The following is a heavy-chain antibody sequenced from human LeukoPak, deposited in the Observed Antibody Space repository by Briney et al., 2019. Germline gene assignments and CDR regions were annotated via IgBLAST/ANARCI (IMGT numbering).Heavy chain of an antibody. CDR1: GGSISSSSYY. CDR3: ARDISLGQYNWNDVHRFDY. V-gene: IGHV4-39*07. J-gene: IGHJ4*02. Sequence: SETLSLTCTVSGGSISSSSYYWGWIRQPPGKGLEWIGSIYYSGSTYYNPSLKSRVTISVDTSKNQFSLKLSSVTAADTAVYYCARDISLGQYNWNDVHRFDYWGQGTLVTVSS. CDR2: IYYSGST. D-gene: IGHD1-20*01.